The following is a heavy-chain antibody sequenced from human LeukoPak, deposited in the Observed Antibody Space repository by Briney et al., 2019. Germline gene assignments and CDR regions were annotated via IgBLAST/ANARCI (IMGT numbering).Heavy chain of an antibody. CDR3: AREDDYDNSGYYFDY. Sequence: GGSLRLSCAASGFTFSSYAMHWVRQAPGKGLEWVSYISSSGAYIYYADSVKGRFTISRDNAKKSLYLQMNSLRADDTALYYCAREDDYDNSGYYFDYWGQGTLVTVSS. D-gene: IGHD3-22*01. CDR2: ISSSGAYI. CDR1: GFTFSSYA. J-gene: IGHJ4*02. V-gene: IGHV3-21*01.